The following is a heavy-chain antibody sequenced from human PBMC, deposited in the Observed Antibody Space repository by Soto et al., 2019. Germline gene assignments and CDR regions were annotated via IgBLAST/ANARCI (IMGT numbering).Heavy chain of an antibody. CDR3: ARHPWVREYQLLRERIAENSNYYYYYMDV. D-gene: IGHD2-2*01. V-gene: IGHV4-39*01. CDR2: IYYSGST. CDR1: GGSISSSSYY. J-gene: IGHJ6*03. Sequence: SETLSLTCTVSGGSISSSSYYWGWIRQPPGKGLEWIGSIYYSGSTYYNPSLKSRVTISVDTSKNQFSLKLSSVTAADTAVYYCARHPWVREYQLLRERIAENSNYYYYYMDVWGKGTTVTVSS.